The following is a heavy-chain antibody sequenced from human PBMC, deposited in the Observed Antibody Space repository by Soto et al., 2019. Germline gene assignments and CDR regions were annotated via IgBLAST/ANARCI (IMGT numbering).Heavy chain of an antibody. CDR2: ISYDGSNK. Sequence: QVQLVESGGGVVQPGRSLRLSCAASGFTFSSYGMHWVRQAPGKGLEWVAVISYDGSNKYYADSVKGRFTISRDNSNNTLYMQMNSLRAEDTAVYYCAKERRKVVVAPPFDYWGKGTLFTASS. D-gene: IGHD2-15*01. J-gene: IGHJ4*02. CDR1: GFTFSSYG. V-gene: IGHV3-30*18. CDR3: AKERRKVVVAPPFDY.